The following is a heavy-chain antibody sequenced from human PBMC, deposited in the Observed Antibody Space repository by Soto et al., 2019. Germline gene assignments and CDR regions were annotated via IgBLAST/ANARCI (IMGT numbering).Heavy chain of an antibody. CDR1: GDSVSSNIAG. CDR3: ARGEEYSGRIFDY. V-gene: IGHV6-1*01. D-gene: IGHD1-26*01. CDR2: TYYMSKWYY. Sequence: SHTLSLTFAITGDSVSSNIAGLSWVSQSPSTGLEWLGRTYYMSKWYYEYAVSVRGRITINPDTSKNQYSLQLNSVTPEDTAVYLCARGEEYSGRIFDYWGQGTLVTVSS. J-gene: IGHJ4*03.